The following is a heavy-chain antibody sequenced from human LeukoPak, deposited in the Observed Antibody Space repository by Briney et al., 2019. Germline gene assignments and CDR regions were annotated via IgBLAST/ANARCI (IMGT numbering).Heavy chain of an antibody. CDR3: ARDLSAAFDF. V-gene: IGHV3-33*08. CDR1: GFSFGSYG. D-gene: IGHD6-25*01. Sequence: PGGSLRLSCAASGFSFGSYGMHWVRQAPGKGLEWVARLVYDARSDYANSVKGRFSISRDDSKNTLFLDMSNLRVEDTALYYCARDLSAAFDFWGQGVLVTVSS. J-gene: IGHJ4*02. CDR2: LVYDARS.